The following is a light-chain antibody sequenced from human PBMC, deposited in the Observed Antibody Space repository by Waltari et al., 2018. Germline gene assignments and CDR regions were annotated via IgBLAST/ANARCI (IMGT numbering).Light chain of an antibody. Sequence: DIVVTQSPLSLPVTPGEPASISCRSSQNLLHTNGYNYLDWYLQKPGQPPQLPIFLGSNRAAGGPDRFSGSGAGTEFTLKISRVEAEDVGVYYCMQALQSPWSCGQGTKVEIK. CDR1: QNLLHTNGYNY. CDR2: LGS. J-gene: IGKJ1*01. CDR3: MQALQSPWS. V-gene: IGKV2-28*01.